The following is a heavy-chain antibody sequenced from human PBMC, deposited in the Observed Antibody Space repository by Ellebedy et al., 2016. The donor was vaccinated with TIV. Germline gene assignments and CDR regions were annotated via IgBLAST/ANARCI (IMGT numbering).Heavy chain of an antibody. CDR1: GGSISSYY. CDR3: ARTPTGGPWSDLPYYYGMDV. J-gene: IGHJ6*02. V-gene: IGHV4-59*01. CDR2: IYYSGST. D-gene: IGHD4/OR15-4a*01. Sequence: MPGGSLRLSCTVSGGSISSYYWNWIRQPPGKGLEWIGYIYYSGSTSYNPSLKSRVTISVDTSKNQFSLKVRSVTAADTAVYYCARTPTGGPWSDLPYYYGMDVWGQGTTVTVSS.